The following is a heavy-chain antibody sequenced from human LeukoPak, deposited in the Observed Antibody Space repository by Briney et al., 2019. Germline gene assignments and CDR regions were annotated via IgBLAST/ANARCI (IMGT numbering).Heavy chain of an antibody. J-gene: IGHJ4*02. CDR2: IRSKAYGGTT. CDR1: GFTFGDYA. Sequence: GRSLRLSCTASGFTFGDYAMSWFRQAPGKGLEWVGFIRSKAYGGTTEYAASVKGRFTISRDDSKSIAYLQMNSLKTEDTAVYYCTRRYARIPPDYWGQGTLVTVSS. D-gene: IGHD2-8*01. CDR3: TRRYARIPPDY. V-gene: IGHV3-49*03.